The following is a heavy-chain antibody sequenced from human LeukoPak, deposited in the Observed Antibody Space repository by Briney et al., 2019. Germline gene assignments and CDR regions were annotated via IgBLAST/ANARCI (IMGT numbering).Heavy chain of an antibody. J-gene: IGHJ2*01. CDR3: ARTTVTSGPYWYFDL. D-gene: IGHD4-17*01. V-gene: IGHV3-13*01. CDR2: IDIAGDT. CDR1: GFTLSNYD. Sequence: GGSLRLSCAASGFTLSNYDMHWVRQATGEGLEWASGIDIAGDTYCPGSVRGRFTISRENAENSLYLQMNSLGAGDTGVDYCARTTVTSGPYWYFDLWGRGTLVTVS.